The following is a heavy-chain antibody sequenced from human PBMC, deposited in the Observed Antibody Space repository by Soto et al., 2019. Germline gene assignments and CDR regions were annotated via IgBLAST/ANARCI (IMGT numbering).Heavy chain of an antibody. CDR3: ARGQVATIINWFDP. V-gene: IGHV1-69*06. CDR1: GGTFSSYA. CDR2: IIPIFGTA. Sequence: GASVKVSCKASGGTFSSYAISWVRQAPGQGLEWMGGIIPIFGTANYAQKFQGRVTITADKSTSTAYMELSSLRSEDTAVYYCARGQVATIINWFDPWGQGTLVTVSS. J-gene: IGHJ5*02. D-gene: IGHD5-12*01.